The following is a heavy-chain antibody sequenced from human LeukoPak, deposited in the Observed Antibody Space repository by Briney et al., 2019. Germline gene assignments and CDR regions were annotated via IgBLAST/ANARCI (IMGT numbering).Heavy chain of an antibody. V-gene: IGHV4-34*01. CDR1: GGSFSGYY. D-gene: IGHD4-17*01. CDR3: ARNTVTGPAVFDY. J-gene: IGHJ4*02. CDR2: INHSGTA. Sequence: SETLSLTCAVYGGSFSGYYWSWIRQPPGKVLEWIGEINHSGTANSNPSLKSRVTISVDTSKNQFSLKLSSVTAADTAVYYCARNTVTGPAVFDYWGQGTLVTVSS.